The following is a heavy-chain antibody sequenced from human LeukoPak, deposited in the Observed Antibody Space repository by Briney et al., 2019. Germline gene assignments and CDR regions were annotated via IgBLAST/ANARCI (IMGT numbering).Heavy chain of an antibody. J-gene: IGHJ4*02. CDR3: AKWGDYDGLTGYSDC. V-gene: IGHV3-23*01. CDR1: GFIFRNYA. Sequence: PGGSLRLSCAASGFIFRNYAMSWGRQAPGKGLEWVSAITGSGGTSWYADSAKGHFTISRDNSKNTLYLQMNSLGADDTAVYYCAKWGDYDGLTGYSDCWGQGTLVTVSS. D-gene: IGHD3-9*01. CDR2: ITGSGGTS.